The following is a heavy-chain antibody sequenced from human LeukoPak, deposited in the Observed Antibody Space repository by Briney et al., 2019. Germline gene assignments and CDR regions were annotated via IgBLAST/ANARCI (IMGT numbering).Heavy chain of an antibody. CDR3: AKVSLHPTTATTHVYFDY. Sequence: QAGGSLRLSCAASGFTFSSYAMSWVRQAPGKGLEWLSAISGSGGSTYYADSVKGRFTISRDNSKNTLYLQMNSLRAEDTAVYYCAKVSLHPTTATTHVYFDYWGQGTLVTVSS. D-gene: IGHD4-17*01. CDR1: GFTFSSYA. CDR2: ISGSGGST. V-gene: IGHV3-23*01. J-gene: IGHJ4*02.